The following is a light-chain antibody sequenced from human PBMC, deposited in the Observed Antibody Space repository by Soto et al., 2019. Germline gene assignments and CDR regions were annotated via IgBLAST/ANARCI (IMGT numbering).Light chain of an antibody. J-gene: IGKJ3*01. CDR2: GAS. V-gene: IGKV3-20*01. CDR1: QSVSSSY. Sequence: EIVLTQSPGTLSLSPGERATLSCRASQSVSSSYLAWYQQKPGQAPRLLIYGASSRATGIPDRFSGSGSGTDFTITISRLEPEDSAVYYCQQYGSSSFTFGPGTKVDIK. CDR3: QQYGSSSFT.